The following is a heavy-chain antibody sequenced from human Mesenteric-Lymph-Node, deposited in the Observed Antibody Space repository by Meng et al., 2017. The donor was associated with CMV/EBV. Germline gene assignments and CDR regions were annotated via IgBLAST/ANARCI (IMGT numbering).Heavy chain of an antibody. Sequence: SGGSSSSSNWWSWVRQPPGKGLEWIGEIYHSGSTNYNPSLKSRVTISVDKSKNQFSLKLGSVTAADTAVYYCARGGGSYGPIDAFDIWGQGTMVTVSS. J-gene: IGHJ3*02. D-gene: IGHD5-18*01. CDR2: IYHSGST. CDR1: GGSSSSSNW. V-gene: IGHV4-4*02. CDR3: ARGGGSYGPIDAFDI.